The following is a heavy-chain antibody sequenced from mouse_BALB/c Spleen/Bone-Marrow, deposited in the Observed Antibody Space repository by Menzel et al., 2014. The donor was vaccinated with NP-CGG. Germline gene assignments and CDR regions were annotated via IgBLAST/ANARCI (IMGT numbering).Heavy chain of an antibody. Sequence: EVHLVESGGGLVKPGGSLKLSCAASGFTFXDYYMYWVRQTPEKRLEWVATISDGGSYTYYPDSVKGRFTISRDNAKNNLYLQMSSLKSEDTAMYYCANYYGSTWFAYWGHGTLVTVSA. CDR1: GFTFXDYY. CDR2: ISDGGSYT. CDR3: ANYYGSTWFAY. D-gene: IGHD1-1*01. V-gene: IGHV5-4*02. J-gene: IGHJ3*01.